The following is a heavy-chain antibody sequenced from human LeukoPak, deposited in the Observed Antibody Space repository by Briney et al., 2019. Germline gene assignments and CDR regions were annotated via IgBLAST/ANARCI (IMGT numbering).Heavy chain of an antibody. D-gene: IGHD6-13*01. V-gene: IGHV4-59*01. CDR3: ARAHSNNWRSDY. CDR2: VYNSGNS. Sequence: SETLSLTCTVSGGSISGYYWSWIRQPPGKGLEWIGYVYNSGNSDYNPSLKSRVSISVDTSKNQLSLKLSSVTAADTAVYYCARAHSNNWRSDYWGQGTLVTVSS. CDR1: GGSISGYY. J-gene: IGHJ4*02.